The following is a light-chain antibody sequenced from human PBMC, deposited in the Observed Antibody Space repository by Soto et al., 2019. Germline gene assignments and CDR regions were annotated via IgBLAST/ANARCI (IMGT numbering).Light chain of an antibody. CDR1: SGDIGGYNH. V-gene: IGLV2-14*01. CDR3: SSYSDSSTDVV. CDR2: EVR. Sequence: QSALTQPASVSGSPGQSVTISCTGTSGDIGGYNHVSWYQQHPGKAPKLIIYEVRNRPSGVSTRFSGSKSGNTASLTISGLQAEDEADYHCSSYSDSSTDVVFGGGTKVTVL. J-gene: IGLJ2*01.